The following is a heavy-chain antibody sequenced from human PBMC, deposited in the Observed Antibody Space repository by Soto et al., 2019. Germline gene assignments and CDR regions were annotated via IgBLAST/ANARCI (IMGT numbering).Heavy chain of an antibody. CDR3: VRVRFDWLDSPGDY. J-gene: IGHJ4*02. D-gene: IGHD3-9*01. CDR1: GYTFTGYY. CDR2: INPNSGGT. V-gene: IGHV1-2*02. Sequence: ASVTVSCKASGYTFTGYYMHWVRQAPGQGLEWMGWINPNSGGTNYAQKFQGRVTMTRDTSISTAYMELSRLRSDDTAVYYCVRVRFDWLDSPGDYWGQGTLVTVSS.